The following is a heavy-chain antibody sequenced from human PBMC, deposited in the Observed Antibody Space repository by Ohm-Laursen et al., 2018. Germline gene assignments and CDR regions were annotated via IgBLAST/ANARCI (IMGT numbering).Heavy chain of an antibody. CDR3: ARDWNDVYWFDP. V-gene: IGHV1-2*02. CDR2: INPNSGGT. CDR1: GYTFTGYY. J-gene: IGHJ5*02. Sequence: GATVKISCKASGYTFTGYYMHWVRQAPGQGLEWMGCINPNSGGTNYAQKFQGRVTMTRDTSISTAYMELSRLRSDDTAVYYCARDWNDVYWFDPWGQGTLVTVSS. D-gene: IGHD1-1*01.